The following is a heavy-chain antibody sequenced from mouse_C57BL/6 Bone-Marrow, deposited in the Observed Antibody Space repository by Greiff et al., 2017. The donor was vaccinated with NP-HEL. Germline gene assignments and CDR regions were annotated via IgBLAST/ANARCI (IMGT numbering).Heavy chain of an antibody. D-gene: IGHD1-1*01. CDR1: GFNIKNTY. J-gene: IGHJ1*03. V-gene: IGHV14-3*01. CDR2: IDPANGNT. Sequence: VQLQQSVAELVRPGASVKLSCTASGFNIKNTYMHWVKQRPEQGLEWIGRIDPANGNTKYAPKFQGKATITADTSSNTAYLQLSSLTSEDTAIYYCARRFYYYGSSFYWYFDVWGTVTTVTVSS. CDR3: ARRFYYYGSSFYWYFDV.